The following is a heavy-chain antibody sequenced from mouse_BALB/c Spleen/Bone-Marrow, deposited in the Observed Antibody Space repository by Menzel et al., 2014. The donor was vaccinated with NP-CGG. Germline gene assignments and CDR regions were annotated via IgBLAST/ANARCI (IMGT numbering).Heavy chain of an antibody. J-gene: IGHJ3*01. D-gene: IGHD1-1*01. V-gene: IGHV1-26*01. CDR2: INPYNGGT. CDR3: ARDYYGSSYGFAY. CDR1: GYSFTGYA. Sequence: VQLKQSGPELVKPGASMKISCKASGYSFTGYAMNWVKQSHGKNLEWIGLINPYNGGTGYNQKFKGKATLTVDKSSSTAYMELLSPTSEDSAVYYCARDYYGSSYGFAYWGQGTLVTVSA.